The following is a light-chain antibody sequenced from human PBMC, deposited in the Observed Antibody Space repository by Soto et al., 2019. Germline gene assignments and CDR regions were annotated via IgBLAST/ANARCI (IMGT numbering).Light chain of an antibody. J-gene: IGLJ1*01. Sequence: QSALTQPASVSGSPGQSITISCTGTSSDIGDSNYVSWYQQHPGKAPKLVIYDVSNRPSGVSNRFSGSKSANTASLTISGLQAEDEADYYRSSFTSSSTSYVFGTGTKLTVL. CDR2: DVS. V-gene: IGLV2-14*03. CDR3: SSFTSSSTSYV. CDR1: SSDIGDSNY.